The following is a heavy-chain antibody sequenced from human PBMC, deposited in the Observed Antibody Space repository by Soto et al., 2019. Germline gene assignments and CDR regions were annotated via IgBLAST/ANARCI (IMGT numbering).Heavy chain of an antibody. Sequence: EVQLVESGGGLVQPGGSLRLSCAASGFTVSSNYMSWVRQAPGKGLEWVSVIYSGGSTYYADSVKGRFTISRDNSENTLYLQMNSLRAEDTAVYDCARTCSRVTCPCDYWGQGTLVTVSS. V-gene: IGHV3-66*01. J-gene: IGHJ4*02. CDR1: GFTVSSNY. CDR2: IYSGGST. D-gene: IGHD2-15*01. CDR3: ARTCSRVTCPCDY.